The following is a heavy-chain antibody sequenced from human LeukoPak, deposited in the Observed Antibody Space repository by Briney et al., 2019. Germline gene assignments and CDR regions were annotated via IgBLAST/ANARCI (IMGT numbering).Heavy chain of an antibody. D-gene: IGHD3-3*02. J-gene: IGHJ4*02. CDR1: GGSISSSSYY. CDR3: ARFDFIFSRRDY. V-gene: IGHV4-39*01. CDR2: IYYSGST. Sequence: PSETLSLICTVSGGSISSSSYYWGWIRQPPGKGLEWIGSIYYSGSTYYNPSLKSRVTISVDTSKNQFSLKLSSVTAADTAVYYCARFDFIFSRRDYWGQGTLVTVSS.